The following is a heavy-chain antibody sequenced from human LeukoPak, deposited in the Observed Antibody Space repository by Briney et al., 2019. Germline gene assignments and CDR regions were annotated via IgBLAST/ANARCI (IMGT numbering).Heavy chain of an antibody. V-gene: IGHV1-8*01. CDR1: GYTFSTYD. J-gene: IGHJ4*02. CDR2: INPKSGNT. CDR3: ATYYYGSGSYFFDY. D-gene: IGHD3-10*01. Sequence: ASVKVSCKASGYTFSTYDINWVRQAAGQGRQWMGWINPKSGNTYYAEDFQGRVTMSRNTSTNTAYMELSSLRSEDTAVYYCATYYYGSGSYFFDYWGQGTLVTVSS.